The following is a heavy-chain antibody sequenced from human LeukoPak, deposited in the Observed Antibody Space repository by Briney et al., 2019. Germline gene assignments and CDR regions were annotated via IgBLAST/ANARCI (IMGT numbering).Heavy chain of an antibody. D-gene: IGHD2-15*01. J-gene: IGHJ1*01. CDR1: GFTFSSYE. V-gene: IGHV3-48*03. Sequence: GGSLRLSCAASGFTFSSYEMNWVRQAPGKGLEWVSYISSSGSTIYYADSVKGRFTISRDNAKNSLYVQMNSLKTEDTAIYYCTMNTPDEHWGEGTLVTVSS. CDR3: TMNTPDEH. CDR2: ISSSGSTI.